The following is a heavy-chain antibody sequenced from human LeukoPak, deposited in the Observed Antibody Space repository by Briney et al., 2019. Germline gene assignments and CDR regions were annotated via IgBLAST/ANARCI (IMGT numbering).Heavy chain of an antibody. V-gene: IGHV4-34*01. Sequence: SETLSLTCAVYGGSFSGYYWSWIRQPPGKGLEWIGEINHSGSTNYNPSLKSRVTISVDTSKNQFSLKLSSVTAADTAVYYCAKDLATNRIYYFDYWGQGTLVTVSS. J-gene: IGHJ4*02. CDR1: GGSFSGYY. CDR2: INHSGST. D-gene: IGHD1-14*01. CDR3: AKDLATNRIYYFDY.